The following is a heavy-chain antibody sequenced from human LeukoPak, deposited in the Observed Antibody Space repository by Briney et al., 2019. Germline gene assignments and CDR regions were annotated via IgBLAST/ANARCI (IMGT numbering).Heavy chain of an antibody. Sequence: SETLSLTCTVSGGSISSSSYYWGWLRQPPGKGLEWIGSIYYSGSTYYNPSLKSRVTISVDTSKNQFPLKLSSVTAADTAVYYCARQLVVPALDYWGQGTLVTVSS. CDR3: ARQLVVPALDY. V-gene: IGHV4-39*01. CDR1: GGSISSSSYY. J-gene: IGHJ4*02. D-gene: IGHD2-2*01. CDR2: IYYSGST.